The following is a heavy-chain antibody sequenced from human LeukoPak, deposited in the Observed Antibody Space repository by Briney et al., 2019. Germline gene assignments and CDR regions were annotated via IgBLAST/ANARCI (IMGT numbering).Heavy chain of an antibody. D-gene: IGHD3-22*01. J-gene: IGHJ4*02. CDR2: ISAYNGNT. Sequence: ASVKVSCKASGYTFTSYAISWVRQAPGQGLEWMGWISAYNGNTNYAQKLQGRVTLTTDTSTSTAYMELRSLRSEDTAVYYCAREALGYYYDSSGYPDYWGQGTLVTVSS. CDR1: GYTFTSYA. V-gene: IGHV1-18*01. CDR3: AREALGYYYDSSGYPDY.